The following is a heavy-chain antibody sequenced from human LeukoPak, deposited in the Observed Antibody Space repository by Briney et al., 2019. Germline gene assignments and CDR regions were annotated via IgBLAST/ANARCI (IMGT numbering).Heavy chain of an antibody. CDR1: GYTFTGYY. Sequence: ASVKVSCKASGYTFTGYYMHWVRQAPGQGLEWMGWINSNSGGTNYAQKFQGRVTMTRDTSISTAYMELSRLRSDDTAAYYCARARNYCSGGSCYWFDPWGQGTLVTVSS. D-gene: IGHD2-15*01. J-gene: IGHJ5*02. CDR2: INSNSGGT. V-gene: IGHV1-2*02. CDR3: ARARNYCSGGSCYWFDP.